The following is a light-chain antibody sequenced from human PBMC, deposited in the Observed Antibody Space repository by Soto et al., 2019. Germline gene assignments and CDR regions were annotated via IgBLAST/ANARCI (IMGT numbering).Light chain of an antibody. CDR2: AAS. CDR1: QPIANY. CDR3: QQSAKIPRT. Sequence: DIQMTQSPSSLSASVGDRVTIACRASQPIANYVSWYQQKPGKPPKSLIYAASTLQSGVSPRFSGSGSGTEFTLTITSLRPEYSAVYYCQQSAKIPRTFGQGTKVEI. V-gene: IGKV1-39*01. J-gene: IGKJ1*01.